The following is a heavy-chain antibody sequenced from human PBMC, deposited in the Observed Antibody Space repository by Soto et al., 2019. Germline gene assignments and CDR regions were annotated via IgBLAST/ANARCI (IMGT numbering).Heavy chain of an antibody. Sequence: SETLSLTCTVSGGSISGYYWSWIRQPPGKGLEWIGYIYYSGSTYYNPSLKSRVTISVDTSKNQFSLKLSSVTAADTAVYYCAREKPYYYGSGSYYSDGFQHWGQGTLVTVSS. CDR1: GGSISGYY. J-gene: IGHJ1*01. D-gene: IGHD3-10*01. CDR2: IYYSGST. V-gene: IGHV4-59*01. CDR3: AREKPYYYGSGSYYSDGFQH.